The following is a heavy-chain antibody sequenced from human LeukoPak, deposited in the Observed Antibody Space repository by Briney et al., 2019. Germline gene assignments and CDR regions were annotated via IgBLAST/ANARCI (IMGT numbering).Heavy chain of an antibody. CDR2: NSGSGGST. CDR3: AKGLGEFYYYYYGMDV. V-gene: IGHV3-23*01. Sequence: GSLRPSCAAPGFTFSSCAMRWGRQAPGKGLEWISANSGSGGSTYYADSVKGRFTISRDNSKNTLYLQMNSLRAEDTAVYYCAKGLGEFYYYYYGMDVWGQGTTVTVSS. J-gene: IGHJ6*02. D-gene: IGHD3-10*01. CDR1: GFTFSSCA.